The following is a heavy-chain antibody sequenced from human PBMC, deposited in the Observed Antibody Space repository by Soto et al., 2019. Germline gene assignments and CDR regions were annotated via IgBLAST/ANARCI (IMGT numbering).Heavy chain of an antibody. CDR1: GFTFSSYS. J-gene: IGHJ3*02. CDR2: ISSSSSYI. V-gene: IGHV3-21*01. CDR3: ASSKVRGIIIFDAFDI. Sequence: GGSLRLSCAASGFTFSSYSMNWVRQAPGKGLEWVSSISSSSSYIFYADSVKGRFTISRDNARNSLYLQMNSLRAEDTAVYYCASSKVRGIIIFDAFDIWGQGTMVTVSS. D-gene: IGHD3-10*01.